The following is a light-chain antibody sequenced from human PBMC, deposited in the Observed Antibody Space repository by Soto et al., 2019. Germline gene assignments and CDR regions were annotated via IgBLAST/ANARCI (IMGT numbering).Light chain of an antibody. CDR3: ASSTPTSPHWV. Sequence: QSALTQPASVSGSPGQSITISCTGTSSDVGGYNHVSWYQHHPGKAPKVIIFEVNNRPSGISNRFSGSKSGNTASLTSSGLQAEDEADYYCASSTPTSPHWVFGGGTKLTVL. J-gene: IGLJ3*02. CDR2: EVN. CDR1: SSDVGGYNH. V-gene: IGLV2-14*01.